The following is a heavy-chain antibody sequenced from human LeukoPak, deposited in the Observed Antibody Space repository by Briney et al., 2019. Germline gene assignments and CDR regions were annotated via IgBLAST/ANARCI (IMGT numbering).Heavy chain of an antibody. Sequence: ASVKVSCKASGYTFTGYYMHWVRQAPGQGLEWMGWINPNSGGTNYAQKFQGRVTMTRDTSISTAYMELSRLRSDDTAVYYCARDRGYDFWSGYYTPPFDYWGKGTLVTVSS. CDR2: INPNSGGT. V-gene: IGHV1-2*02. D-gene: IGHD3-3*01. CDR1: GYTFTGYY. J-gene: IGHJ4*02. CDR3: ARDRGYDFWSGYYTPPFDY.